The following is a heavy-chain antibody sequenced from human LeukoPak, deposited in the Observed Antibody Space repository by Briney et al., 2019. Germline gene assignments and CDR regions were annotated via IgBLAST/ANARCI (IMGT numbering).Heavy chain of an antibody. CDR1: GYTFTGYY. Sequence: GASVKVSCKASGYTFTGYYMHWVRQAPGQGLEWMGWINPNSGGTNYAQKFQGKVTMTRDTSISAAYMELSRLRSDDTAVYYCARDPSGGSYMDWGQGTLVTVSS. D-gene: IGHD1-26*01. J-gene: IGHJ4*02. CDR3: ARDPSGGSYMD. CDR2: INPNSGGT. V-gene: IGHV1-2*02.